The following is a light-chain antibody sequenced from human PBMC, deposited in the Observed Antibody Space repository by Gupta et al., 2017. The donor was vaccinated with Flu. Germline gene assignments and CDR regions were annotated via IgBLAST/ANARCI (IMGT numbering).Light chain of an antibody. CDR3: AAWDDSLSGRV. CDR1: RSNIGGNT. J-gene: IGLJ2*01. CDR2: SNN. V-gene: IGLV1-44*01. Sequence: QSVLTQPPSASGAPGQRVPVAGSGSRSNIGGNTVNWYQQLPGTAPKLPIYSNNQRPSGVPDRFSGSKSGTSASLAISGLQSEDEADYYCAAWDDSLSGRVFGGGTKLTVL.